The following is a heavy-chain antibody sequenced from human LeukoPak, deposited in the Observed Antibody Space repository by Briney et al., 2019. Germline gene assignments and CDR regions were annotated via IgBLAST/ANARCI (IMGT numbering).Heavy chain of an antibody. CDR1: GGSISSSY. J-gene: IGHJ6*02. Sequence: SETLSLTCTVSGGSISSSYWSWIRQPPGKGLEWIGCMYYSGTSTYNPSLKSRVTMSVDTSKNQFSLGLSSVTAADTAVYYCARGSYRSRRGMDVWGQGTTVTVSS. CDR3: ARGSYRSRRGMDV. D-gene: IGHD3-16*02. V-gene: IGHV4-59*01. CDR2: MYYSGTS.